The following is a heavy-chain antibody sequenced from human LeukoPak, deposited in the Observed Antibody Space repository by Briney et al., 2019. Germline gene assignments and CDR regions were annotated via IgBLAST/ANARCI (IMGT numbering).Heavy chain of an antibody. CDR2: MNPNSGNT. CDR1: GGTFSSYA. D-gene: IGHD3-10*01. Sequence: ASVKVSCKASGGTFSSYAISWVRQAPGQGLEWMGWMNPNSGNTGYAQEFQGRVTMTRNTSISTAYMELSSLRSEDTAVYYCARARNGEIDYWGQGTLVTVSS. CDR3: ARARNGEIDY. J-gene: IGHJ4*02. V-gene: IGHV1-8*02.